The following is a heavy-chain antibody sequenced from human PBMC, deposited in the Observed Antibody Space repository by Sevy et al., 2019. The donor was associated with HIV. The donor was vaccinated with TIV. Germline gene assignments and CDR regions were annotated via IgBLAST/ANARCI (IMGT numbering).Heavy chain of an antibody. CDR2: IWYDGSNK. V-gene: IGHV3-33*01. J-gene: IGHJ3*02. CDR3: ARDVSVVDIAMVDDAFDI. CDR1: GFTLSSYG. Sequence: GGSLRLSCAASGFTLSSYGIHWVRQAPGKGLEWVAVIWYDGSNKYYADSVKRRFTISRDNSKNTLYLEMNSLRAEDTAAYYCARDVSVVDIAMVDDAFDIWGQGTTVTVSS. D-gene: IGHD5-18*01.